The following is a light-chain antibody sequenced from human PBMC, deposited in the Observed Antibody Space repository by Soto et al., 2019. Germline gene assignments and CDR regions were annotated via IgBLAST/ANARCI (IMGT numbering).Light chain of an antibody. CDR1: QSISDW. CDR2: DAS. J-gene: IGKJ5*01. V-gene: IGKV1-5*01. Sequence: DIQMTQSPSTLSASVGDRVTITCRASQSISDWLAWFQQKPGKAPKVLIYDASTLESGVPSRFSGSGSGTEFTLTISRLEPEDFAVYYCQQYGSSPITFGQGTRLEIK. CDR3: QQYGSSPIT.